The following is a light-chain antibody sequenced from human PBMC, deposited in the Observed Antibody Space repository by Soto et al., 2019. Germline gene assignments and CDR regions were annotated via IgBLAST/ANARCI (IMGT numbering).Light chain of an antibody. J-gene: IGLJ1*01. CDR2: EVS. CDR1: SSDIGGYNY. V-gene: IGLV2-14*01. Sequence: QSALTQPASVSGSPGQSITISCTGTSSDIGGYNYVSWYQQHPGKAPKLMIYEVSNRPYGVSDRFSGSKSGNTASLTISGLQAEDEADYYCSSYTGSSTSVFGTGTKLTVL. CDR3: SSYTGSSTSV.